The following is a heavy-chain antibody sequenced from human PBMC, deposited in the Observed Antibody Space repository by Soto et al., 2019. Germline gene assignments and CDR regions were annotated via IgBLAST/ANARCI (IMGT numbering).Heavy chain of an antibody. CDR1: GDSVSSNSVS. J-gene: IGHJ4*02. Sequence: PSQTLSLTCAISGDSVSSNSVSWNWIRQSPSRGLEWLGRTYYRSKWSADYAVSVKSRITINPDTSNNQFSLQLNSVTPEDTAVYYCARGGIAAARNLAYWGQGTLVTVSS. CDR2: TYYRSKWSA. CDR3: ARGGIAAARNLAY. D-gene: IGHD6-13*01. V-gene: IGHV6-1*01.